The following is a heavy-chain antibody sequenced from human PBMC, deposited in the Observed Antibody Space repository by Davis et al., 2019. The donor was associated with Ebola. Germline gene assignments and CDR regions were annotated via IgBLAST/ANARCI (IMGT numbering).Heavy chain of an antibody. CDR1: GYTFTGYY. Sequence: ASVKVSCKTSGYTFTGYYMHWVRQAPGQGLEWMGWINPNSGGTDFAQKFQGRVTMNRDTSIRTAYMELNRRTSDDTAVYYCARGRERISGVAVIITPFDYWGQGVLVTVSS. CDR3: ARGRERISGVAVIITPFDY. J-gene: IGHJ4*02. CDR2: INPNSGGT. D-gene: IGHD3-22*01. V-gene: IGHV1-2*02.